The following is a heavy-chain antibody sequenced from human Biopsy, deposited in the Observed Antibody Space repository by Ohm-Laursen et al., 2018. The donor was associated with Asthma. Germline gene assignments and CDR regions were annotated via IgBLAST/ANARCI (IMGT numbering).Heavy chain of an antibody. CDR1: GFSFGDYW. CDR3: ARVFESSEWGPFYHFGLDG. J-gene: IGHJ6*02. Sequence: GSLRLSCAASGFSFGDYWMTWLRQAPGKGLEWVSSISSSGSTTYPAESVKGRFTISRDNAQKSLFLQMGRLRAEDTAIYYCARVFESSEWGPFYHFGLDGWGQGTTVAVSS. D-gene: IGHD6-25*01. CDR2: ISSSGSTT. V-gene: IGHV3-11*01.